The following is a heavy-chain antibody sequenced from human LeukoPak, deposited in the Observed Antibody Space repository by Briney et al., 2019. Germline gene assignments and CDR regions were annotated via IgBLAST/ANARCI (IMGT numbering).Heavy chain of an antibody. Sequence: SETLSLTCTVSGGSISSSSYYWGWIRQPPGKGLEWIGSIYYSGSTYYNPSLKSRVTISVDTSKNQFSLKLSSVTAADTAVYYCASRYEGGRMAGTGAFDIWGQGTMVTVSS. J-gene: IGHJ3*02. CDR3: ASRYEGGRMAGTGAFDI. V-gene: IGHV4-39*01. CDR2: IYYSGST. CDR1: GGSISSSSYY. D-gene: IGHD6-19*01.